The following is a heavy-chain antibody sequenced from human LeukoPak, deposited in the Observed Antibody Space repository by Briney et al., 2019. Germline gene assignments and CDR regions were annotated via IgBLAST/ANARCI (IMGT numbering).Heavy chain of an antibody. CDR1: GGSISSYY. CDR3: ARDYYDSSGGAFDI. Sequence: PSETLSLTCTVSGGSISSYYWSWIRQPPGKGLEWIGYIYYSGSTNYNPSLKSRVTISVDTSKNQFFLKLSSVTAADTAVHYCARDYYDSSGGAFDIWGQGTMVTVSS. CDR2: IYYSGST. V-gene: IGHV4-59*01. D-gene: IGHD3-22*01. J-gene: IGHJ3*02.